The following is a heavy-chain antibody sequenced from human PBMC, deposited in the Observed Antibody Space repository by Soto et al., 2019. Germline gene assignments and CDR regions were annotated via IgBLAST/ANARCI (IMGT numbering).Heavy chain of an antibody. J-gene: IGHJ4*02. D-gene: IGHD6-13*01. CDR2: ISGSGGST. CDR1: GFTFSSYA. CDR3: ARRGPGTYFDY. Sequence: EVQLLDSGGGLVQPGGSLRLSCAASGFTFSSYAMNWVRQAPGKGLEWVSVISGSGGSTYYADSVKGRFTISRDNSKNTLYLQTNSLSAEDTAVYYGARRGPGTYFDYWGQGTLVTVSS. V-gene: IGHV3-23*01.